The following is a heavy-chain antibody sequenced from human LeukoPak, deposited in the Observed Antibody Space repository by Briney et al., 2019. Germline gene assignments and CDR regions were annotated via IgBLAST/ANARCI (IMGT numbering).Heavy chain of an antibody. CDR1: GFTFSNAW. CDR3: TTGVYGDAFDI. CDR2: IKSKTDGGTT. D-gene: IGHD6-13*01. Sequence: KPGGSLRLSCAASGFTFSNAWMSWVRQAPGKGPEWVGRIKSKTDGGTTDYAAPVKGRFTISRDDSKNTLYLQMNSLKTEDTAVYYCTTGVYGDAFDIWGQGTMVTVSS. V-gene: IGHV3-15*01. J-gene: IGHJ3*02.